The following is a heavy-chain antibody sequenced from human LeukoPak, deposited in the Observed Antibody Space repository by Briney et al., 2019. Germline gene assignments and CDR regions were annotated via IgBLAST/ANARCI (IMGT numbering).Heavy chain of an antibody. J-gene: IGHJ4*02. D-gene: IGHD6-6*01. Sequence: SETLSLTCTVSGGSISSSSYYWGWIRQPPGKGLEWIGSVYYSGSTYYNPSLKSRVTISVDTSKNQFSLKLSSVTAADTAVYYCARRDIAARLFGYWGQGTLVTVSS. CDR3: ARRDIAARLFGY. CDR1: GGSISSSSYY. V-gene: IGHV4-39*01. CDR2: VYYSGST.